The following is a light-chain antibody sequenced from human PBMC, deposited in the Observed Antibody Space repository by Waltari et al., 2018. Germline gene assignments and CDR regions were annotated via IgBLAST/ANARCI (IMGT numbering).Light chain of an antibody. CDR3: YSTDFSGHDRV. V-gene: IGLV3-10*01. Sequence: SYELPQPPSVSVSPGQPARITCPGDASSKQSASWYQQKSGQAPVLVIYEDIKRPTGIPERFSGSSSGTTATLTISGAHVDDEADYYCYSTDFSGHDRVFGGGTKLTIL. CDR1: ASSKQS. J-gene: IGLJ3*02. CDR2: EDI.